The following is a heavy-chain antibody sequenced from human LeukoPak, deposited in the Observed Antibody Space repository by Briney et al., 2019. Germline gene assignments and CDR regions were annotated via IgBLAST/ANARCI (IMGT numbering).Heavy chain of an antibody. J-gene: IGHJ6*02. CDR1: GFTFSNYA. Sequence: GGSLRLSCAASGFTFSNYAMSWVRQAPGKGLESVSAISGSGDNTYYADSVKGRFTISRDNSKNTLYLQMNNLRAEDTAVYYCAKHLKRGQTVYYYYAMDVWGQGTTVTVSS. V-gene: IGHV3-23*01. D-gene: IGHD4-11*01. CDR3: AKHLKRGQTVYYYYAMDV. CDR2: ISGSGDNT.